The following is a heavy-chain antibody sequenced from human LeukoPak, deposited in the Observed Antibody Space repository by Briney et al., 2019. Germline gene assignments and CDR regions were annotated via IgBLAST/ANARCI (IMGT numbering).Heavy chain of an antibody. CDR1: GFTFRSHA. V-gene: IGHV3-33*06. CDR3: AKDGPSHYYDSSGYGGFDP. D-gene: IGHD3-22*01. J-gene: IGHJ5*02. Sequence: GTSLRLSCATSGFTFRSHAMHWVRQSPGKGLEWVAQIWYDGSNKYYADSVKGRFTISRDNSKNTLYLQMNSLRAEDTAVYYCAKDGPSHYYDSSGYGGFDPWGQGTLVTVSS. CDR2: IWYDGSNK.